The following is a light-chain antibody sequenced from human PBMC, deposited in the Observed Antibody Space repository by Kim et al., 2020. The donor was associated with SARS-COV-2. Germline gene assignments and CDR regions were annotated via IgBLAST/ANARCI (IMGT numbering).Light chain of an antibody. CDR2: GAS. CDR3: QQYNDWPLT. Sequence: VAAGERVALSCRASQIVRSNLAWYQQKAGQVPRLLIYGASTRATDIPARFSGSGSGTEFALTISSLQSEDFAVYYCQQYNDWPLTFGGGTKVDIK. V-gene: IGKV3-15*01. J-gene: IGKJ4*01. CDR1: QIVRSN.